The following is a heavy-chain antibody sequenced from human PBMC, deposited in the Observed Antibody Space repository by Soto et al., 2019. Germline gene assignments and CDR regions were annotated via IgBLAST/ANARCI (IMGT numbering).Heavy chain of an antibody. Sequence: QITLKESGPTLVQPTQTLTLTCTFSGFSLSSTRMAVGWIRQPPGKALEWLALIYWDDDKRYSPFLKSRLTITKDTSQNHVVLTRSNMDPVDTARYYCAHIVVAGLGYYFDYWGQGTLVTVSS. CDR3: AHIVVAGLGYYFDY. D-gene: IGHD6-19*01. V-gene: IGHV2-5*02. CDR2: IYWDDDK. CDR1: GFSLSSTRMA. J-gene: IGHJ4*02.